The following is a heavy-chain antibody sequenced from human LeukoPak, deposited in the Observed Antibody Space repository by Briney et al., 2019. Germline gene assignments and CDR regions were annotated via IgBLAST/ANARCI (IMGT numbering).Heavy chain of an antibody. V-gene: IGHV1-2*06. Sequence: ASVKVSCKASGYTFTGYYMHWVRQAPGQGLEWIGRINPNSGGTNYAQKFQGRVTMTRDTSISTAYMELSRLRSDDTAVYYCARFHYDSSGYYKRVDYWGQGTLVTVSS. J-gene: IGHJ4*02. CDR3: ARFHYDSSGYYKRVDY. CDR2: INPNSGGT. D-gene: IGHD3-22*01. CDR1: GYTFTGYY.